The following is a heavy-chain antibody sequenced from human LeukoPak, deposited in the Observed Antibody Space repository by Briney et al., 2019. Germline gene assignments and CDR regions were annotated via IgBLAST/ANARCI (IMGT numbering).Heavy chain of an antibody. Sequence: GGSLRLSCAASGFTFSSYGMHWVRQAPGKGLEWVALIWNAGTNTYYADSVKGRFTISRDNSKNTLYLQMNSLRAEDTAVYYCAGDAPPGGDYYFDYWGQGTLVIVSS. CDR1: GFTFSSYG. J-gene: IGHJ4*02. CDR3: AGDAPPGGDYYFDY. D-gene: IGHD3-16*01. V-gene: IGHV3-33*01. CDR2: IWNAGTNT.